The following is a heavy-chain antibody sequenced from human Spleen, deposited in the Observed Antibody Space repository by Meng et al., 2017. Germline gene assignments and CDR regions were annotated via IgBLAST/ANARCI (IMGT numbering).Heavy chain of an antibody. CDR3: ARSWITEMANFDY. J-gene: IGHJ4*02. V-gene: IGHV1-3*04. CDR2: SNTHNGNT. D-gene: IGHD5-24*01. CDR1: GYTVTNYA. Sequence: QDQLVQSGAEVKKPRASVKVSCKATGYTVTNYALHWGRQAPGQRPEWMGCSNTHNGNTKYSQKFQDRVTIIRDTSASTAYMEVSSPRSEDTAVYYCARSWITEMANFDYWGQGTLVTVSS.